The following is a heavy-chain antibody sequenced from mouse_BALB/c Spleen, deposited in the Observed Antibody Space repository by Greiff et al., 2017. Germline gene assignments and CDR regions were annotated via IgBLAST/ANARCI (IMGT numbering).Heavy chain of an antibody. CDR2: IWWDDDK. J-gene: IGHJ1*01. CDR1: GFSLSTSGMG. CDR3: ARSLYGSSFYWYFDV. D-gene: IGHD1-1*01. Sequence: PGAVKHSQTLSLTCSFSGFSLSTSGMGVGWIRQPSGKGLEWLAHIWWDDDKYYNPSLKSQLTISKDTSRNQVFLKITSVDTADTATYYCARSLYGSSFYWYFDVWGAGTTVTVSS. V-gene: IGHV8-8*01.